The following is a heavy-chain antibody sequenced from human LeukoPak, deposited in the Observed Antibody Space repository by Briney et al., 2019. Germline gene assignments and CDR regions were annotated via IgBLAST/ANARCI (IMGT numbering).Heavy chain of an antibody. CDR2: INRSGST. Sequence: PSETLSLTCAVYGGSFSGYYWSWIRQPPGKGLEWIGEINRSGSTNYNPSLKSRVTISVDTSKNQFSLKLSSVTAADTAVYYCARKGLRRRFDYWGQGTLVTVSS. D-gene: IGHD3-16*01. CDR3: ARKGLRRRFDY. CDR1: GGSFSGYY. V-gene: IGHV4-34*01. J-gene: IGHJ4*02.